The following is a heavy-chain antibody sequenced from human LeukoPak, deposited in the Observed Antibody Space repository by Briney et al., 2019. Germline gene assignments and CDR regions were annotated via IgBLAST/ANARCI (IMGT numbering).Heavy chain of an antibody. Sequence: PSETLSLTCTVSGVSICTDYWIWIRQPPGKGLEWIGYIYYSGSTNYKPSLKSRGTMSVDTSKNQFSLKLSSVTAAATAVYYCAREEVTHNWFDPWGQGTLVTVSS. J-gene: IGHJ5*02. D-gene: IGHD4-11*01. V-gene: IGHV4-59*01. CDR1: GVSICTDY. CDR3: AREEVTHNWFDP. CDR2: IYYSGST.